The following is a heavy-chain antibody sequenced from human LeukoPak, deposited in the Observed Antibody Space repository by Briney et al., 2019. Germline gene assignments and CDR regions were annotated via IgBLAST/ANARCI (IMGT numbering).Heavy chain of an antibody. V-gene: IGHV3-48*04. Sequence: PGGSLRLSCAASEFTFSSYAMSWVRQAPGKGLEWVSYISSSGSTIYYADSVKGRFTISRDNAKNSLYLQMNSLRAEDTAVYYCARKRLYYYDSSGYYDYWGQGTLVTVSS. CDR2: ISSSGSTI. CDR3: ARKRLYYYDSSGYYDY. CDR1: EFTFSSYA. J-gene: IGHJ4*02. D-gene: IGHD3-22*01.